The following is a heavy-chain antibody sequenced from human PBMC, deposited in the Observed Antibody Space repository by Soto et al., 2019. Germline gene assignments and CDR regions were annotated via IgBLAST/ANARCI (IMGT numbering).Heavy chain of an antibody. V-gene: IGHV3-21*01. D-gene: IGHD2-21*02. CDR2: ISSSSSYI. CDR3: ARNKGDDCDFRCSYYGMDV. CDR1: GFTFSSYS. J-gene: IGHJ6*02. Sequence: EVQLVESGGGLVKPGGSLRLSCAASGFTFSSYSMNWVSQATGKGLEWVSSISSSSSYIYYADSVKGRFTISRDNAKNTLYLQMNSLRDEDSAVYYCARNKGDDCDFRCSYYGMDVWGQGTTVNIYS.